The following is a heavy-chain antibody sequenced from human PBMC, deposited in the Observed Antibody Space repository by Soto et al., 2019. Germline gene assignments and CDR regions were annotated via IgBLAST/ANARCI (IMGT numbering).Heavy chain of an antibody. J-gene: IGHJ6*02. CDR2: IYHSGTT. CDR3: ARRRITTFGVVITGYGMDV. V-gene: IGHV4-4*02. Sequence: SETLSLTCAVSCDSISNNNCWNWVRQPPGKGLQWIGEIYHSGTTNYNPSLKSRVTISVDKSNNQVSLKLSSVTAADTAVYYCARRRITTFGVVITGYGMDVWGQGTTVTV. CDR1: CDSISNNNC. D-gene: IGHD3-3*01.